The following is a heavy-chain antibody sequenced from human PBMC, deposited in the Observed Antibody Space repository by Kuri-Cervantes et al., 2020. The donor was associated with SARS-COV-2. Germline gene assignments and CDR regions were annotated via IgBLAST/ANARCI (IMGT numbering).Heavy chain of an antibody. J-gene: IGHJ5*02. D-gene: IGHD6-6*01. CDR2: ISYDGSNK. Sequence: GESLKISCAASGFTFSSYAMHWVRQAPGKGLEWVAVISYDGSNKYYADSVKGRFTISRDNSKNTLYLQMNSLRAEDTAVYYCAREGSSSLAWFDPWGQGTLVTVSS. CDR1: GFTFSSYA. CDR3: AREGSSSLAWFDP. V-gene: IGHV3-30-3*01.